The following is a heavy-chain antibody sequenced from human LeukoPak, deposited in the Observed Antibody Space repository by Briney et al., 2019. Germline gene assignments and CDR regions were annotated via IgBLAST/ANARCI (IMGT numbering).Heavy chain of an antibody. V-gene: IGHV1-2*06. D-gene: IGHD3-9*01. Sequence: GASVKVSCKASGYTFTGYYMHWVRQAPGQGLEWMGRINPNSGGTNYAQKFQGRVTMTRDTSISTAYMELSRLRSDDTAVYYCARVRPLRYFDWSENYFDYWGQGTLVTVSS. CDR3: ARVRPLRYFDWSENYFDY. CDR1: GYTFTGYY. CDR2: INPNSGGT. J-gene: IGHJ4*02.